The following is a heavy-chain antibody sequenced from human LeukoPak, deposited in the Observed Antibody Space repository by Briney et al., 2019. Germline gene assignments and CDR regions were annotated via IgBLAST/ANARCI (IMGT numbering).Heavy chain of an antibody. CDR1: GFTFRSNA. J-gene: IGHJ5*02. Sequence: AGGSLRLSCAASGFTFRSNATAWVRQAPGKGLEWVSGISGGGNKYYADSVKGRFTISRDTSKDTLYLEMNDVRAEDTATYCCAKDGGSTSWHWDPWGQGTLVTVSS. CDR3: AKDGGSTSWHWDP. CDR2: ISGGGNK. D-gene: IGHD2-2*01. V-gene: IGHV3-23*01.